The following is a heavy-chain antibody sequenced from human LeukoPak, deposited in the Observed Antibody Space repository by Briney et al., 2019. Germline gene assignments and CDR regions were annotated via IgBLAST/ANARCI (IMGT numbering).Heavy chain of an antibody. CDR1: GFTFSDYY. D-gene: IGHD2-15*01. Sequence: GGSLRLSCAASGFTFSDYYMSWIRQAPGKGLEWVSYISSSGSTIYYADSVKGRFTISRDNAKNSLYLQMNSLRAEDTAVYYCARHGRYCSGGSCYSSWFDPWGQGTLDTVSS. CDR2: ISSSGSTI. CDR3: ARHGRYCSGGSCYSSWFDP. J-gene: IGHJ5*02. V-gene: IGHV3-11*01.